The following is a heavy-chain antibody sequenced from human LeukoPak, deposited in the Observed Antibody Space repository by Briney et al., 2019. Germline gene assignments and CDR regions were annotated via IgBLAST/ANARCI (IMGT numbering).Heavy chain of an antibody. D-gene: IGHD3-22*01. CDR3: ARDLGGYYYDSSGSYFDY. J-gene: IGHJ4*02. Sequence: GGSLRLSCAASGFTFSSYWMHWVRQAPGKGLVWVSRINTDGSSTSYADSVKGRFTISRDNAKNTLYLQMNSLRAEDTAVYYCARDLGGYYYDSSGSYFDYWGQGTLVTVSS. CDR1: GFTFSSYW. CDR2: INTDGSST. V-gene: IGHV3-74*01.